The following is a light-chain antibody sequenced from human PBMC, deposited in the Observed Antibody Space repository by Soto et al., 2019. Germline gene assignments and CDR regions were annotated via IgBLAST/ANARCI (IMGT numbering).Light chain of an antibody. V-gene: IGLV2-14*01. Sequence: QSALTQPASVSGSPGQSITISCTGTSSDVGGYNYVSWYQQHTGKAPKLMIYEVSNRPSGVSNRFSGSKSGNTASLTISGLQAEDEADYYCSSCTSIITLYVFGSGTKVTVL. CDR2: EVS. CDR3: SSCTSIITLYV. CDR1: SSDVGGYNY. J-gene: IGLJ1*01.